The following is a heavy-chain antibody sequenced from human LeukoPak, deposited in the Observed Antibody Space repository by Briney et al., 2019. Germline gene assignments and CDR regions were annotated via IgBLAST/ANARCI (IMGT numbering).Heavy chain of an antibody. Sequence: PGGSLRLSCAASGFTFDVYGMSGVSQAPRKGLEWVSGITWNGGSTGYADSVKGRFTISRDNANNSLYLQMNSLRAEDTALYYCARDFGDYGAQYFDYWGQGTLVTVSS. J-gene: IGHJ4*02. D-gene: IGHD4-17*01. CDR1: GFTFDVYG. CDR3: ARDFGDYGAQYFDY. CDR2: ITWNGGST. V-gene: IGHV3-20*04.